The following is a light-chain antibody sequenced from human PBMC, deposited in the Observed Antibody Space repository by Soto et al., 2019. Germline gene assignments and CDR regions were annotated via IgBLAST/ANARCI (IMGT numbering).Light chain of an antibody. CDR3: CSYAGSYTYV. CDR1: SSDVGGYNY. J-gene: IGLJ1*01. V-gene: IGLV2-11*01. Sequence: QSVLTQPRSVSGSPGQSVTISCTGTSSDVGGYNYASWYQQHPGKAPKLMIYDVSKRPSGVPDRFSGPKSGNTASLTISGLQAEDEADYYCCSYAGSYTYVFGTGTKVTVL. CDR2: DVS.